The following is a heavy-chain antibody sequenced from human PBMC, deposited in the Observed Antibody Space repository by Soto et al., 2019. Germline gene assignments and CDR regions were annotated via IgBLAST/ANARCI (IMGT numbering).Heavy chain of an antibody. V-gene: IGHV3-7*01. CDR2: IKQDGSEK. Sequence: GGSLRLSCAASGFTFSSYWVSWVRQAPGKGLEWVANIKQDGSEKYYVDSVKGRFTISRDNAKNSLYLQMNSLRAEDTAVYYCSRDSASYTRGFYYYGMDVWGQGTTVTVSS. D-gene: IGHD1-26*01. CDR3: SRDSASYTRGFYYYGMDV. J-gene: IGHJ6*02. CDR1: GFTFSSYW.